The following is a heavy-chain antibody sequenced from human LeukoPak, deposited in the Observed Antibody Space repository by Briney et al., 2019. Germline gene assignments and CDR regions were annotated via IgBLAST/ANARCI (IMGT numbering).Heavy chain of an antibody. CDR3: ARGGYDILPYYVLGGHPYYFDY. D-gene: IGHD3-9*01. CDR2: INHSGST. J-gene: IGHJ4*02. Sequence: PGGSLRLSCAASGFTFSNAWMSWVRQPPGKGLEWIGEINHSGSTNYNPSLQSRVTISVDTSKNQFSLKLSSVTAADTAVYYCARGGYDILPYYVLGGHPYYFDYWGQGTLVTVSS. V-gene: IGHV4-34*01. CDR1: GFTFSNAW.